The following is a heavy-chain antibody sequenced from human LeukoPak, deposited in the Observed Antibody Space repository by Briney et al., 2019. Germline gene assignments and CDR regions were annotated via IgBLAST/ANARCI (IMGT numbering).Heavy chain of an antibody. CDR3: ARVAVDTFDY. Sequence: PSETLSLTCTVSGGSISSYYWSSIRQPPGKGLEWIGYIYYSGSPNYNTSLKSQVTISVDTPKNQFSLKLSSVTAADTAVYYCARVAVDTFDYWGQGTLVTVSS. D-gene: IGHD6-19*01. CDR1: GGSISSYY. J-gene: IGHJ4*02. CDR2: IYYSGSP. V-gene: IGHV4-59*01.